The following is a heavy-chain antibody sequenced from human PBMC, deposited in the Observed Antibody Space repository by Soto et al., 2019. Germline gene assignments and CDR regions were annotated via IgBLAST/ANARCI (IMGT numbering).Heavy chain of an antibody. CDR2: INHSGTT. V-gene: IGHV4-34*01. CDR3: ERHESYSSSWYGSFDY. D-gene: IGHD6-13*01. Sequence: SETLSLTCAVYGGSFSGNYWLWIRQPPGKGLEWIGEINHSGTTTYNPSLTNRVTIPADTSNNHFSLYLSSVTAADTAVYYCERHESYSSSWYGSFDYWGQGTLVTVSS. CDR1: GGSFSGNY. J-gene: IGHJ4*02.